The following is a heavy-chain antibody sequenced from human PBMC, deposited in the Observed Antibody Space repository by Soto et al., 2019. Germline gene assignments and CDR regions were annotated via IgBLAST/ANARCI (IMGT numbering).Heavy chain of an antibody. D-gene: IGHD2-15*01. J-gene: IGHJ4*02. CDR2: INAGNGNT. V-gene: IGHV1-3*01. CDR3: ARGPGGPDGPGDH. CDR1: GYTFTSYA. Sequence: QVQLVQSGAEVKKPGASVKVSCKASGYTFTSYAMHWVRQAPGQRLEWMGWINAGNGNTKYSRKFQGRVTITRDTSASTAYMARSSLRSEDTAVYYCARGPGGPDGPGDHWGQGTLVTVSS.